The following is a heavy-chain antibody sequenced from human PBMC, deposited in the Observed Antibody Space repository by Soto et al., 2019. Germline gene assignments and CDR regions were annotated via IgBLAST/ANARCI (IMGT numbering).Heavy chain of an antibody. D-gene: IGHD1-1*01. CDR2: IYYTGST. V-gene: IGHV4-59*01. J-gene: IGHJ5*02. CDR1: GDSISRYY. CDR3: AREAFFPGPRNEDWFDP. Sequence: KPSETLSLTCTVSGDSISRYYWTWIRQPPGKGLEWIGYIYYTGSTSYNPSLKSRVTISLDTSKNQFSLELSSVTAADTAVYFCAREAFFPGPRNEDWFDPWSQGTLVTVSS.